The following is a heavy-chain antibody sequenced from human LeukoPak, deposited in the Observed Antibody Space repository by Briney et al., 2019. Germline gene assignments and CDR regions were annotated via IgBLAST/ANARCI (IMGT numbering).Heavy chain of an antibody. D-gene: IGHD6-19*01. V-gene: IGHV4-38-2*02. J-gene: IGHJ6*03. CDR3: ARGSSGPGPYYYYYMDV. CDR2: IYHSGST. CDR1: GYSISSGYY. Sequence: KPSETLSLTCTVSGYSISSGYYWGWIRQPPGKGLEWIGSIYHSGSTYYNPSLKSRVTISVDTSKNQFSLKLSSVTAADTAVYYCARGSSGPGPYYYYYMDVWGKGTTVTVSS.